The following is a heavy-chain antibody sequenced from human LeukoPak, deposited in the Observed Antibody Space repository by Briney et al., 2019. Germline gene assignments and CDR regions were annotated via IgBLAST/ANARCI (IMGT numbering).Heavy chain of an antibody. CDR3: ARPGCGGNCYYRMDV. CDR1: GFTFRSHA. Sequence: GGSLRLSCAASGFTFRSHAMTWVRQAPGKGLEWFAAVRDSGSTTSYADSVKGRFAISRDNSRNTMFLQMNSLRADDTAVYYCARPGCGGNCYYRMDVWGKGTTVTVSS. CDR2: VRDSGSTT. V-gene: IGHV3-23*01. D-gene: IGHD2-21*01. J-gene: IGHJ6*04.